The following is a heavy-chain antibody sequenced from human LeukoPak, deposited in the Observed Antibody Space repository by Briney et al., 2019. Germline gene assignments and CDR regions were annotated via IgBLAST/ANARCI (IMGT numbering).Heavy chain of an antibody. CDR2: ISPDGSNK. J-gene: IGHJ6*03. CDR3: ARGAGTTVYYMDV. D-gene: IGHD1-7*01. Sequence: PGRSLRLSCAASGFTFSGYAMHWVRQAPGKGLEWVAVISPDGSNKYYADPVKGQFTISRDNSKGTLSLQMNSLRPEDTAVYYCARGAGTTVYYMDVWGKGTTVTVSS. CDR1: GFTFSGYA. V-gene: IGHV3-30*01.